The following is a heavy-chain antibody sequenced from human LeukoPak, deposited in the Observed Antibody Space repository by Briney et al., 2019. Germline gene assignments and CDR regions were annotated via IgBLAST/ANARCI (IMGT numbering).Heavy chain of an antibody. D-gene: IGHD6-13*01. CDR3: ARDIGAAADCNLDY. V-gene: IGHV3-7*01. Sequence: GGSLRLSCAASGFPFSRYSMNWVRQAPGKGLEWVANINQHGSEKYSVDSVKGRFTISRDNAKNSLFLQMNSLRAEDTAVYYCARDIGAAADCNLDYWGQGTLVTVSS. CDR2: INQHGSEK. CDR1: GFPFSRYS. J-gene: IGHJ4*02.